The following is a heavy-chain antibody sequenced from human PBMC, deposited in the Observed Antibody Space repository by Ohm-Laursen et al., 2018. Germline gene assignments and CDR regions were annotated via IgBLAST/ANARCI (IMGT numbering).Heavy chain of an antibody. J-gene: IGHJ4*02. D-gene: IGHD6-13*01. CDR3: ARFNEIAAALKFDY. Sequence: SLRLSCSASGFTFGTYGMSWVRQAPGKGLEWVSAISGSGGSTYYADSVKGRFTISRDNAKNSLYLQMNSLRAEDTAVYYCARFNEIAAALKFDYWGQGTLVTVSS. V-gene: IGHV3-23*01. CDR1: GFTFGTYG. CDR2: ISGSGGST.